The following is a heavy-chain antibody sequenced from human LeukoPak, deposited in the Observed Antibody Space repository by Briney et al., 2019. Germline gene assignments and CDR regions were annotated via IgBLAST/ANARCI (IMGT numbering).Heavy chain of an antibody. V-gene: IGHV4-59*01. CDR1: GGSISSYY. Sequence: SETLSLTCTVSGGSISSYYWSWIRQPPGKGLEWIGYFYYSGSTNYNPSLKSRVTISVDTSKNQFSLKLSSVTAADTAVHYCARGLSDFWSGYPDAFDIWGQGTMVTVSS. D-gene: IGHD3-3*01. CDR3: ARGLSDFWSGYPDAFDI. J-gene: IGHJ3*02. CDR2: FYYSGST.